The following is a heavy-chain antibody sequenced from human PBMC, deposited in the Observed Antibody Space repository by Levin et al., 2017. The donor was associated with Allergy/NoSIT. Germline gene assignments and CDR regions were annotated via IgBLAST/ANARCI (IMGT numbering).Heavy chain of an antibody. CDR2: INHSGST. V-gene: IGHV4-34*01. J-gene: IGHJ4*02. CDR3: AVTPSGWYLFFEWGI. CDR1: GGSFSGYY. D-gene: IGHD6-19*01. Sequence: SETLSLTCAVYGGSFSGYYWSWIRQPPGKGLEWIGEINHSGSTNYNPSLKSRVTISVDTSKNQFSLKLSSVTAADTAVYYCAVTPSGWYLFFEWGIWGQGTLVTVSS.